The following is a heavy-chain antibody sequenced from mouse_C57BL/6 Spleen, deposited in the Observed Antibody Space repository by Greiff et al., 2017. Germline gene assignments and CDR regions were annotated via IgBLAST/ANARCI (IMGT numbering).Heavy chain of an antibody. CDR3: ARSTMVPPGTFEV. D-gene: IGHD2-1*01. J-gene: IGHJ1*03. CDR1: GFSLTSYA. V-gene: IGHV2-9-1*01. Sequence: QVQLQQSGPGLVAPSQSLSITCTVSGFSLTSYAISWVRQPPGKGLEWLGVIWTGGGTNYNSDLKSRLSIRKDNSKSQVFLKMNSLQTDDTARYYCARSTMVPPGTFEVWGTGTTVTVSS. CDR2: IWTGGGT.